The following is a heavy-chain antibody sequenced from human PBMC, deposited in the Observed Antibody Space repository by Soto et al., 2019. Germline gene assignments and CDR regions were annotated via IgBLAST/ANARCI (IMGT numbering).Heavy chain of an antibody. CDR3: ARVNQLAPKRNAFDI. D-gene: IGHD2-2*01. Sequence: KPSETLPLTCTVSGDSITSFFWSWVRQPPGKGLEWIGYVHYSGSTNYNPSLKSRLTMSVDTSKNHFSLRLDSVTAADTAVYYCARVNQLAPKRNAFDIWGQGTMVTVSS. V-gene: IGHV4-59*01. CDR2: VHYSGST. J-gene: IGHJ3*02. CDR1: GDSITSFF.